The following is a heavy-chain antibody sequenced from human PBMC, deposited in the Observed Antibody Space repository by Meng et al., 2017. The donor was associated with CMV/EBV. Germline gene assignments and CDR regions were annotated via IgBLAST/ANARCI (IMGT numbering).Heavy chain of an antibody. CDR1: GGSISSGSYY. Sequence: QGQLRESGPGPVKPSQTLSLTCTVSGGSISSGSYYWSWIRQPAGKGLEWIGRIYTSGSTNYNPSLKSRVTISVDTSKNQFSLKLSSVTAADTAVYYCAREAFKVLFFPFDPWGQGTLVTVSS. D-gene: IGHD1-1*01. CDR3: AREAFKVLFFPFDP. J-gene: IGHJ5*02. V-gene: IGHV4-61*02. CDR2: IYTSGST.